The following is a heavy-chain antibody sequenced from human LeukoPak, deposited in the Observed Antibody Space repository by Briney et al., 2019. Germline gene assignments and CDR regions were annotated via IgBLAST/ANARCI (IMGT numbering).Heavy chain of an antibody. CDR1: GFTFSSYG. CDR3: ARERYSYGNDGFDM. J-gene: IGHJ3*02. CDR2: ISYDGSNK. V-gene: IGHV3-30*03. Sequence: GGSLRLSCAASGFTFSSYGMHWVRQAPGKGLEWVAVISYDGSNKYYADSVKGRFTISRDNAKNTLHLQMNSLRAEDTAVYFCARERYSYGNDGFDMWGQGTMVIVSS. D-gene: IGHD5-18*01.